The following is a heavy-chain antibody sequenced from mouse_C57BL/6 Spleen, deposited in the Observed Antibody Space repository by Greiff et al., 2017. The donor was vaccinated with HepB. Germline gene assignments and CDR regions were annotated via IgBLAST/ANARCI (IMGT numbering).Heavy chain of an antibody. CDR1: GYSITSGYY. CDR3: ARGSLLHFDY. J-gene: IGHJ2*01. Sequence: EVKLEESGPGLVKPSQSLSLTCSVTGYSITSGYYWNWIRQFPGNKLEWMGYISYDGSNNYNPSLKNRISITRDTSKNQFFLKLNSVTTEDTATYYCARGSLLHFDYWGQGTTLTVSS. V-gene: IGHV3-6*01. D-gene: IGHD2-1*01. CDR2: ISYDGSN.